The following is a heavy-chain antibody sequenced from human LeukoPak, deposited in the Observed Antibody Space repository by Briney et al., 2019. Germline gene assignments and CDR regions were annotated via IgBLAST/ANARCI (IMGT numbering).Heavy chain of an antibody. CDR3: ARDYSGSYLGAFDI. D-gene: IGHD1-26*01. CDR2: IYYSGST. CDR1: GGSISSYY. V-gene: IGHV4-59*01. Sequence: PSETLSLTCTVSGGSISSYYWSWIRQPPGKGPEWIGYIYYSGSTNYNPSLKSRVTISVDTSKNQFSLKLSSVTAADTAVYYCARDYSGSYLGAFDIWGQGTMVTVSS. J-gene: IGHJ3*02.